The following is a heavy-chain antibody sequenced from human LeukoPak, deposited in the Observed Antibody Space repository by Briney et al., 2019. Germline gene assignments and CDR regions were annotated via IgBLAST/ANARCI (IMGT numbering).Heavy chain of an antibody. CDR3: ARQFRDSSGYYSYYFDH. CDR1: GYSFTTYW. CDR2: IYPGDSDT. Sequence: PGESLKISCKGSGYSFTTYWIGWVRQMPGRGLEWMGIIYPGDSDTRYSPSFQGQVTISADKSISTAYLQWSSLKASDTAMYYCARQFRDSSGYYSYYFDHWGQGTLVTVSS. V-gene: IGHV5-51*01. J-gene: IGHJ4*02. D-gene: IGHD3-22*01.